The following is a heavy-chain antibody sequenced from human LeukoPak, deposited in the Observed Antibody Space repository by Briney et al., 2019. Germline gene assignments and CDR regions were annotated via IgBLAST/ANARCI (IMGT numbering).Heavy chain of an antibody. Sequence: GGSLRLSCAASGFTFRSHAMHWVRQAPGKGLEWVAVIWYDGSNKYYADSVKGRFTISRDNSKNTLYLQMNSLRAEDTAVYYCARDSPAGEGYYYDSSGYVPDYWGQGTLVTVSS. CDR1: GFTFRSHA. D-gene: IGHD3-22*01. CDR3: ARDSPAGEGYYYDSSGYVPDY. CDR2: IWYDGSNK. J-gene: IGHJ4*02. V-gene: IGHV3-33*01.